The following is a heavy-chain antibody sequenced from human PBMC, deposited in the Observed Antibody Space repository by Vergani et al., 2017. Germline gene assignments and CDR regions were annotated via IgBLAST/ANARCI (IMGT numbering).Heavy chain of an antibody. CDR3: ARLRWDWYFDL. D-gene: IGHD4-23*01. V-gene: IGHV4-38-2*01. CDR1: GYSISSGYY. CDR2: IYHSGST. J-gene: IGHJ2*01. Sequence: QVQLQESGPGLVKPSETLSLTCAVSGYSISSGYYWGWIRQPPGKGLEWIGSIYHSGSTYYNPSLKSRVTISVDTSKNQFSLTLSAVTAADTAVYYCARLRWDWYFDLWGRGTLVTVSS.